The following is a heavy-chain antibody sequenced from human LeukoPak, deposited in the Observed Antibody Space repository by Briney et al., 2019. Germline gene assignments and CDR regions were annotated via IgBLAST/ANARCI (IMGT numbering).Heavy chain of an antibody. D-gene: IGHD4-11*01. CDR3: ARAGRVRNTVTRTYYYYYIDV. CDR1: GGSISSGSYY. Sequence: SQTLSLTCTVSGGSISSGSYYWSWIRQPAGKGLEWIGRIYTSGSTNYNPSLKSRVTISVDTSKNQFSLKLSSVTAADTAVYYCARAGRVRNTVTRTYYYYYIDVWGKGTTVTVSS. V-gene: IGHV4-61*02. CDR2: IYTSGST. J-gene: IGHJ6*03.